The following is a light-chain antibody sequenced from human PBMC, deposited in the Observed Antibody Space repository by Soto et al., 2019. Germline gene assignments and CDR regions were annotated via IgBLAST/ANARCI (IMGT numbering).Light chain of an antibody. J-gene: IGLJ1*01. Sequence: QSVPTQPRSVSGSPGQSVTISCSGTSSDVGGYNSVSWHQQHPGKAPKLMIYEVTKRPSGVPYRFSGSKSGNTASLTISGLRAEDEADYYCCSYAGTSFVFGSGTKVTVL. V-gene: IGLV2-11*01. CDR3: CSYAGTSFV. CDR2: EVT. CDR1: SSDVGGYNS.